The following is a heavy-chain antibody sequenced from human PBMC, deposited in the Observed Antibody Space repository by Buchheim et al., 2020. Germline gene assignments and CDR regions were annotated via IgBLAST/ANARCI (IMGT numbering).Heavy chain of an antibody. CDR3: AKDVGFDIVATISDY. CDR2: ISGSGGST. D-gene: IGHD5-12*01. V-gene: IGHV3-23*01. J-gene: IGHJ4*02. Sequence: EVQLLESGGGLVQPGGSLRLSCAASGFTFSSYAMSWVRQAPGKGLEWVSAISGSGGSTYYADAVKGRFTISSNNSKNTLFLQMNSLRAEDTAVYYCAKDVGFDIVATISDYWGQGTL. CDR1: GFTFSSYA.